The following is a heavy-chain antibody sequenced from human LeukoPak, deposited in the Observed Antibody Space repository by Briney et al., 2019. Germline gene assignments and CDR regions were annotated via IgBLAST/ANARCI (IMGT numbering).Heavy chain of an antibody. Sequence: PSETLSLTCAVYGVSFSGYYWSWIRQPPGKGLEWIGEINHSGSTNYNPSLKSRVTISVDTSKNQFSLKLSSVTAADTAVYYCARGWAGGPPGAFDIWGQGTMVTVSS. D-gene: IGHD3-16*01. CDR1: GVSFSGYY. CDR3: ARGWAGGPPGAFDI. CDR2: INHSGST. J-gene: IGHJ3*02. V-gene: IGHV4-34*01.